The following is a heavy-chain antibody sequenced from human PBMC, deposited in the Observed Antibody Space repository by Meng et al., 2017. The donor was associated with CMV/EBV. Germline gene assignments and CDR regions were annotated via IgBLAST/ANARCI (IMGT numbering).Heavy chain of an antibody. V-gene: IGHV4-34*01. CDR3: ARDGSSSGYWFDP. D-gene: IGHD3-22*01. J-gene: IGHJ5*02. Sequence: SETLSLTCAVYGGSFSGYYWSWIRQPPGKGLEWIGEINHSGSTNYNPSLKSRVTISVDTSKNQFSLKLSSVTAADTAVYYCARDGSSSGYWFDPWGQGTLVTVSS. CDR2: INHSGST. CDR1: GGSFSGYY.